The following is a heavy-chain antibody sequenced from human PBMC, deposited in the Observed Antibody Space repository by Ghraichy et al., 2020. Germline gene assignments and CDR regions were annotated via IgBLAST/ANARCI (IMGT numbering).Heavy chain of an antibody. D-gene: IGHD3-3*01. J-gene: IGHJ6*03. CDR3: ARDPRPLRFLEWYYYMDV. CDR1: GFTFSSSW. V-gene: IGHV3-7*01. CDR2: IKQDGSEK. Sequence: GGSLRLSCAASGFTFSSSWMSWVRQAPGKGLEWVANIKQDGSEKSYGDSVKGRFTISRDNAKSSLFLQMNSLRAEDTAVYYCARDPRPLRFLEWYYYMDVWGKGTTVTVSS.